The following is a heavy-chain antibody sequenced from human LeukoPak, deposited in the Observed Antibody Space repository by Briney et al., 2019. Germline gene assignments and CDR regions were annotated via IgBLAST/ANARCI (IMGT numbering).Heavy chain of an antibody. CDR2: IYYSGST. D-gene: IGHD2-2*01. J-gene: IGHJ4*02. Sequence: PSETLSLTCTVSGGSISGYYWSWIRQPPGKGLEWIGYIYYSGSTNYNPSLKSRVTISVDTSKNQFSLKLSSVTAADTAVYYCARGYIAYCSSTSCYYFDYWGQGTLVTVSS. V-gene: IGHV4-59*01. CDR3: ARGYIAYCSSTSCYYFDY. CDR1: GGSISGYY.